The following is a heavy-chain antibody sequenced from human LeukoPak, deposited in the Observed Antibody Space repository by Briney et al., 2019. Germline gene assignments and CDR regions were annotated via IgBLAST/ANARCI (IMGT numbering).Heavy chain of an antibody. CDR1: GDSVSSNSAA. J-gene: IGHJ2*01. CDR2: TYYRSKWYN. Sequence: SQTLSLTCAISGDSVSSNSAAWNWIRQSPSRGLEWLGRTYYRSKWYNDYVVSVKSRISINPDTAKNQFSLQLKSMTPEDTAVYYCARAYCSGGSCYWYFDLWGRGTLVTVSS. D-gene: IGHD2-15*01. V-gene: IGHV6-1*01. CDR3: ARAYCSGGSCYWYFDL.